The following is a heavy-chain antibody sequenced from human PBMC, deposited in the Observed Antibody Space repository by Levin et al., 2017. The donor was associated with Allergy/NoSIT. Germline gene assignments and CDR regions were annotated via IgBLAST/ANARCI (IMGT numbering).Heavy chain of an antibody. Sequence: ASVKVSCEAAGYTFTNHYMHWVRQAPGQGLEWMGWVNCNSGDTHYAQKFQDRVTMTRDTSITTAYIEVSSLRFDDTALYFCARNDYGDYVQNFDYWGQGTLVTVSS. CDR1: GYTFTNHY. J-gene: IGHJ4*02. V-gene: IGHV1-2*02. D-gene: IGHD4-17*01. CDR3: ARNDYGDYVQNFDY. CDR2: VNCNSGDT.